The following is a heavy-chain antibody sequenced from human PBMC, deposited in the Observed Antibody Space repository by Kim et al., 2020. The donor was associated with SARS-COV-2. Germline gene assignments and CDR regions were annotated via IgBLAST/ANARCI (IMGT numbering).Heavy chain of an antibody. CDR1: GYTFTSYY. CDR3: ARAVVGALWFGERYFDY. V-gene: IGHV1-46*01. D-gene: IGHD3-10*01. J-gene: IGHJ4*02. CDR2: INPSGGST. Sequence: ASVKVSCKASGYTFTSYYMHWVRQAPGQGLEWMGIINPSGGSTSYAQKFQGRVTMTRDTSTSTVYMELSSLRSEDTAVYYCARAVVGALWFGERYFDYWGQGTLVTVSS.